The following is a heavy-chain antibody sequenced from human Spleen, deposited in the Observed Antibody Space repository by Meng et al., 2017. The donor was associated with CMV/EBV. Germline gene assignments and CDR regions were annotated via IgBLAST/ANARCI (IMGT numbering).Heavy chain of an antibody. CDR2: ISGSSRYV. J-gene: IGHJ5*02. D-gene: IGHD3-16*01. CDR1: GFTFSDFS. V-gene: IGHV3-21*06. CDR3: ARVGQFVGGGFDP. Sequence: GGSLRLSCEGSGFTFSDFSMNWVRQVPGKGLEWVSSISGSSRYVYYADSVKGRFTISRANAQNSLYLQMNRLRGEDTAVYYCARVGQFVGGGFDPWGQGTLVTVSS.